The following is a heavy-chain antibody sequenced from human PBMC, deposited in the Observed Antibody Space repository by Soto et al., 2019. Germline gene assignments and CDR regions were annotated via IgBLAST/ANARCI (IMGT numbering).Heavy chain of an antibody. J-gene: IGHJ6*02. CDR2: ISGSGDGT. V-gene: IGHV3-23*01. D-gene: IGHD2-8*01. CDR3: TKSRRGILMVYGFGGMDV. CDR1: GFTVNSHA. Sequence: VWSLRLSCAASGFTVNSHAMSWVRQAPGKGLDWVASISGSGDGTYYGDSVKGRFTISRDSSSSTLYLQMNNLRGEDTAVYFCTKSRRGILMVYGFGGMDVWGQGTTVTVS.